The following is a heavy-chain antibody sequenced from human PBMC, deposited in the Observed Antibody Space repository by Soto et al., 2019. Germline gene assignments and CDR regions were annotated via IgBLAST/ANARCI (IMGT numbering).Heavy chain of an antibody. CDR3: AKGGIVATRPPDY. Sequence: QVQLVESGGGVVQPGRSLRLSCAASGFTFSSYGMHWVRQAPGKGLEWVAVISYDGSNKYYADSVKGRFTISRDNSKNTLCLQMNSLRAEDTAVYYCAKGGIVATRPPDYWGQGTLVTVSS. CDR1: GFTFSSYG. D-gene: IGHD5-12*01. V-gene: IGHV3-30*18. J-gene: IGHJ4*02. CDR2: ISYDGSNK.